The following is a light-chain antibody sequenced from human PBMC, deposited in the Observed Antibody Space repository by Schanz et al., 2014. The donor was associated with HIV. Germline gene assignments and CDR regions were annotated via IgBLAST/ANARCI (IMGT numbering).Light chain of an antibody. CDR3: SSYTSSSGWV. CDR1: SNDIGSYNL. V-gene: IGLV2-14*02. CDR2: DVS. Sequence: QSALTQPASVSGSPGQSITISCTGSSNDIGSYNLVSWYQQHPGKAPKLMIYDVSHRPSGVSNRFSGSKSGNTASLTISGLQAEDEADYYCSSYTSSSGWVFGGGTKLTVL. J-gene: IGLJ3*02.